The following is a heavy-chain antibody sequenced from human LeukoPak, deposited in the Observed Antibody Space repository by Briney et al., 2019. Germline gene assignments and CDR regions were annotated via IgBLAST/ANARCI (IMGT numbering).Heavy chain of an antibody. CDR3: ARDPRMVGATDY. D-gene: IGHD1-26*01. J-gene: IGHJ4*02. CDR1: GYTFTGYY. CDR2: INPNNGDT. Sequence: ASVTVSCKASGYTFTGYYMHWVRQAPGQGLEWMGWINPNNGDTNYAQKFQGRVTMTRDTSISTAYMELSRLRSDDTAVYYCARDPRMVGATDYWGQGTLVTVSS. V-gene: IGHV1-2*02.